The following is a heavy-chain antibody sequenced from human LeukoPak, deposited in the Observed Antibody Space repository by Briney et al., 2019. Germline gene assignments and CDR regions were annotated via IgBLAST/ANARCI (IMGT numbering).Heavy chain of an antibody. J-gene: IGHJ4*02. Sequence: PGGSLRLSRAASGFCFSSHSYGMHWVRQAPGKGLEWVAVIGYDGSTKYYADSVKGRFTISRDSSMNTLSLQMDSLRAEDTAMYYCARYCRGDTCPSEGLDSWGQGTLVTVSS. CDR3: ARYCRGDTCPSEGLDS. D-gene: IGHD2-15*01. CDR1: GFCFSSHSYG. V-gene: IGHV3-33*01. CDR2: IGYDGSTK.